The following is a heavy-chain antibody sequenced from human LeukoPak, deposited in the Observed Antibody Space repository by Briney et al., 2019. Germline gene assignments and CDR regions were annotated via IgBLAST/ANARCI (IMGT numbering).Heavy chain of an antibody. D-gene: IGHD2-2*01. CDR3: ARDDCSSTSCLIDY. V-gene: IGHV3-7*01. CDR1: GFTFSSYW. J-gene: IGHJ4*02. CDR2: IKQDGSEK. Sequence: QPGGSLRLSCAASGFTFSSYWMSWVRQAPGKGLEWVANIKQDGSEKYYVDSVKGRFTISRDNAKNSLYLQMNSLRAEDTAVYYCARDDCSSTSCLIDYWGQGTLVTVSS.